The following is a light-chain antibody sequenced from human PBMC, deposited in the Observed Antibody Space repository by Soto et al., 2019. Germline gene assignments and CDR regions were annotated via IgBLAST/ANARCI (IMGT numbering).Light chain of an antibody. CDR2: QDS. Sequence: SYELTQPPSVSVSPGQTASITCSGDKLGDKYACWYQQKPGQSPVLVIYQDSKRPSGIPERFSGSNSGNTATLTISGTQAMDEADYYCQAWDSSTARGGVFGGGTKLTVL. V-gene: IGLV3-1*01. CDR3: QAWDSSTARGGV. CDR1: KLGDKY. J-gene: IGLJ2*01.